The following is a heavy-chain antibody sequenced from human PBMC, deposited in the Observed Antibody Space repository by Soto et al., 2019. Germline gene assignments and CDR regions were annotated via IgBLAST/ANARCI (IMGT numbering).Heavy chain of an antibody. CDR3: ATGQGFYSYYGMDV. J-gene: IGHJ6*02. CDR2: ISGSDGST. Sequence: EVQLLESGGGLVQPGGSLRLSCAASGFTFSSYAMSWVRQAPGKGLEWVSAISGSDGSTSYADSVKGRFTISRDNSKNTLYLQMNSLRAEDTAVYYCATGQGFYSYYGMDVWGQGTTVTVSS. V-gene: IGHV3-23*01. CDR1: GFTFSSYA.